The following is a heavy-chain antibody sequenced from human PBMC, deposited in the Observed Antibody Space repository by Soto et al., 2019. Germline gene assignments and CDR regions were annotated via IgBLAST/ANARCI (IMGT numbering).Heavy chain of an antibody. J-gene: IGHJ4*02. CDR2: ITATGDRT. CDR1: GFRFSSYS. D-gene: IGHD3-10*01. Sequence: GGSLRLSCADSGFRFSSYSMSWVRQTPGKGLEWVAAITATGDRTYYADSVTGRFTISRDNSKKTHYLQMTSLRAEDTAMYYCATMDGYFEYWGQGTPVTVSS. CDR3: ATMDGYFEY. V-gene: IGHV3-23*01.